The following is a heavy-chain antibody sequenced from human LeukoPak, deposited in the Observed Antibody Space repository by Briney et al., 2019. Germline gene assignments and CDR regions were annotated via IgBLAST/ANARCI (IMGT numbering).Heavy chain of an antibody. J-gene: IGHJ5*02. D-gene: IGHD3-22*01. V-gene: IGHV1-2*02. Sequence: GASVKVSCKASGYIFTGYYMHWVRQAPGQGLEWMGWINPNSGGTNYAQKFQGRVTMTRDTSISTAYMELRSLRSDDTAVYYCARDQYYDSKGWFDPWGQGTLVTVSS. CDR2: INPNSGGT. CDR1: GYIFTGYY. CDR3: ARDQYYDSKGWFDP.